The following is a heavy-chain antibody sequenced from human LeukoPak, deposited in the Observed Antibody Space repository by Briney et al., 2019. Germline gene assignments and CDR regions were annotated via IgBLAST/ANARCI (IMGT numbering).Heavy chain of an antibody. CDR2: ISYDGSNK. V-gene: IGHV3-30-3*01. CDR1: GFTFSSYA. Sequence: GRSLRLSCAASGFTFSSYAMHWVRQAPGKGLEWVAVISYDGSNKYYADSVKGRFTISRDNSKNTLDLQMNSLRAEDTAVYYCATDGIAGAGTKYYYYYMDVWGKGTTVTVSS. D-gene: IGHD6-13*01. CDR3: ATDGIAGAGTKYYYYYMDV. J-gene: IGHJ6*03.